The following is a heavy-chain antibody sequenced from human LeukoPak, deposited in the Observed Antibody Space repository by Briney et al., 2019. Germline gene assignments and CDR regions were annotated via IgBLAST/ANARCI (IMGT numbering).Heavy chain of an antibody. Sequence: PGESLRLSCAASGFTFSNYWMHWVRQAPGKGLVWLSRINSDGSSTSYADSVKGRFTISRDNAKNTLYVQMNSLRDEDTAVYYCVRQYRVAAPADYWGQGTLVTVSS. V-gene: IGHV3-74*01. CDR1: GFTFSNYW. CDR3: VRQYRVAAPADY. CDR2: INSDGSST. J-gene: IGHJ4*02. D-gene: IGHD6-13*01.